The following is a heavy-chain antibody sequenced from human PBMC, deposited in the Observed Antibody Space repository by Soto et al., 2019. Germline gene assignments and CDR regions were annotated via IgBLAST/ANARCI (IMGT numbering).Heavy chain of an antibody. V-gene: IGHV3-74*01. J-gene: IGHJ4*02. CDR1: GITFSTYR. D-gene: IGHD3-3*01. CDR2: IKSDGTVT. Sequence: GGSLRLSCVVSGITFSTYRMHWVRQAPGKGLVWVSHIKSDGTVTHYTDSVRGRFIISRDNAKNTLFLQMNSLRAEDTAVYYCARENYDFWSGYYLDYWGQGTRVTVSS. CDR3: ARENYDFWSGYYLDY.